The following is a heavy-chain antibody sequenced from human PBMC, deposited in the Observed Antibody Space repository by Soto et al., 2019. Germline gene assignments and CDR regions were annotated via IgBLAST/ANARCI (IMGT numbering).Heavy chain of an antibody. V-gene: IGHV3-74*01. D-gene: IGHD3-3*01. CDR3: ATPGRRDRYDFDS. Sequence: GGPLRLSCTVPGDTFRHLSIPRTRQPPEGSLVWVSRMNPDGRWIGYADSVKGRFTISRGNTRNTVYLQMNGLRVEDTGVYYCATPGRRDRYDFDSWGEGTVVTV. J-gene: IGHJ4*02. CDR1: GDTFRHLS. CDR2: MNPDGRWI.